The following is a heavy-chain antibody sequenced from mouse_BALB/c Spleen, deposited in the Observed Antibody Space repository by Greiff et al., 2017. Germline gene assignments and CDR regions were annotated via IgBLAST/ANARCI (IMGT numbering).Heavy chain of an antibody. D-gene: IGHD2-3*01. CDR3: AREGIYDGYYNFDV. CDR2: ISTYYGNT. V-gene: IGHV1-67*01. Sequence: QVQLQQSGPELVRPGVSVKISCKGSGYTFTDYAMHWVKQSHAKSLEWIGVISTYYGNTNYNQKFKGKATMTVDKSSSTAYMELARLTSEDSAIYYCAREGIYDGYYNFDVWGAGTTVTVSS. J-gene: IGHJ1*01. CDR1: GYTFTDYA.